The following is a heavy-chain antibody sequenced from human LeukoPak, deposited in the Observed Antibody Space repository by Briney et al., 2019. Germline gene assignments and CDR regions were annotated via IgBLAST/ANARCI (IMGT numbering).Heavy chain of an antibody. J-gene: IGHJ4*02. CDR3: AKDLVAAKYYFDY. D-gene: IGHD2-15*01. CDR1: GFTFSSYA. CDR2: ISGSGGIK. V-gene: IGHV3-23*01. Sequence: GGSLRLSCAASGFTFSSYAMSWVRQAPGKGLEWVSAISGSGGIKYYADSVKGRFTISRDNSKNTLYLQMNSLRAEDTAVYYCAKDLVAAKYYFDYWGQGTLVTVSS.